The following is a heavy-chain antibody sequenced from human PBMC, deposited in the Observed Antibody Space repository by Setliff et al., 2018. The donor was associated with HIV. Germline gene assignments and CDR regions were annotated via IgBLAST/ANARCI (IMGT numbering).Heavy chain of an antibody. V-gene: IGHV4-39*07. D-gene: IGHD2-2*01. CDR3: ARVGYCSSTNCYWGRPSYGMGV. CDR1: GDSASNSRYY. CDR2: MYPSGSS. J-gene: IGHJ6*02. Sequence: KPSETLSLTCTVSGDSASNSRYYWAWIRQPPGKGLEWIGNMYPSGSSYFNPTLQSRVTMSADTSKKQFFLKLSSVTAADTAVYYCARVGYCSSTNCYWGRPSYGMGVWGQGTTVTVSS.